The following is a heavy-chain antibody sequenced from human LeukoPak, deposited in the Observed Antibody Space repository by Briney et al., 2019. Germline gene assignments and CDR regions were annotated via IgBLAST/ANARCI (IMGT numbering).Heavy chain of an antibody. J-gene: IGHJ5*02. D-gene: IGHD3-3*01. Sequence: GASVKVSCKASGYTFTGYYMHWVRQAPGQGLEWMGRINPKSGGTNYAQKFQGRVTMTRDTSISTAYMELSRLRSDDTAVYYCARNTYYDFWSGYYNNWFDPWGQGTLVTVSS. CDR1: GYTFTGYY. CDR2: INPKSGGT. V-gene: IGHV1-2*06. CDR3: ARNTYYDFWSGYYNNWFDP.